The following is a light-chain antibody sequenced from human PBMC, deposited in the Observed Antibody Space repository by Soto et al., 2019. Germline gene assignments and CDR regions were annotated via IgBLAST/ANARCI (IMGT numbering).Light chain of an antibody. CDR1: SSDVGGYNY. CDR2: DVS. V-gene: IGLV2-14*01. Sequence: QSVLTQPASVSGSPGQSMTISCTGTSSDVGGYNYVSWYQQHPGKAPKLMIYDVSNRPSWVSNRFSGSKSGNTASLTISGLQAEDEADYYCSSYTSSSTLVVFGGGTKVTVL. J-gene: IGLJ2*01. CDR3: SSYTSSSTLVV.